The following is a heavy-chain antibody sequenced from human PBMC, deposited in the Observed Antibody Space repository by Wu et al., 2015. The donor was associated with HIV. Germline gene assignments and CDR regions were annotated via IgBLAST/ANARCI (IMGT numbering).Heavy chain of an antibody. J-gene: IGHJ3*02. CDR3: TRDQPPTYELLIWFXI. CDR2: MNPKSGAT. Sequence: QVQLVQSGAEVKKPGASVKVSCKASGYTFTGYYMHWVRQAPGQGLEWMGWMNPKSGATNYAQQFQGRFTMTRDTSISTAYMEVSSLTSDDTATYYCTRDQPPTYELLIWFXIWGQGTVVIVSS. D-gene: IGHD2-21*02. V-gene: IGHV1-2*02. CDR1: GYTFTGYY.